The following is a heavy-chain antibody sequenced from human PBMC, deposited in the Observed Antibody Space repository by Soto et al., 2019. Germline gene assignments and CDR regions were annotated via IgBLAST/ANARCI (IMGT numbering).Heavy chain of an antibody. CDR2: IIPIFGTA. D-gene: IGHD6-6*01. CDR1: GGTFSSYA. CDR3: ARDTSNSSSSRYYYYGMDV. V-gene: IGHV1-69*06. Sequence: ASVKVSCKASGGTFSSYAISWVRQAPGQGLEWMGGIIPIFGTANYAQKLQGRVTITADKSTSTAYMELSSLRSEDTAVYYCARDTSNSSSSRYYYYGMDVWGQGTTVTVSS. J-gene: IGHJ6*02.